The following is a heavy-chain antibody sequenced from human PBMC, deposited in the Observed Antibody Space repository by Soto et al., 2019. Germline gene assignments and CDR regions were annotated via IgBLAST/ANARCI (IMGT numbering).Heavy chain of an antibody. V-gene: IGHV3-23*01. Sequence: GGSLRLSCAASGFTFSSYAMSWVRQAPGKGLEWVSAISGRGGSTYYADSVKGRFTISRDNSKNTLYLQMNSLRAEDTAVYYCAKDYDDFWSGYAFDYWGQGTLVTVSS. CDR3: AKDYDDFWSGYAFDY. CDR2: ISGRGGST. CDR1: GFTFSSYA. D-gene: IGHD3-3*01. J-gene: IGHJ4*02.